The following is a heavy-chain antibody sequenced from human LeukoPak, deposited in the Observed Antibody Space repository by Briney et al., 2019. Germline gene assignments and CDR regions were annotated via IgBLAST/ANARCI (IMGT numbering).Heavy chain of an antibody. CDR1: GGSINSSSYY. Sequence: SETLSLTCTVSGGSINSSSYYWGWIRQPPGKGLEWIGNIYHSGSTYYNPSLKSRVTISVDTSKNQFSLKLSSVTAADTAVYYCARETRYYYDSSGYYSWGQGTLVTVSS. J-gene: IGHJ4*02. CDR3: ARETRYYYDSSGYYS. D-gene: IGHD3-22*01. CDR2: IYHSGST. V-gene: IGHV4-39*07.